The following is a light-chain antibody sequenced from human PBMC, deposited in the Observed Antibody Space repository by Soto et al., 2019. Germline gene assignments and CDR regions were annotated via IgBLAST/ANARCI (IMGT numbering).Light chain of an antibody. V-gene: IGKV3-20*01. J-gene: IGKJ2*01. CDR3: LLYGSTDRYT. Sequence: EIVLTQTPGTLSLSPGERATLSCRASQSVSSSHLAWYQQKPGQAPRLLIYGASTRATGIPDRFSGSGSDTDFSLTIIRLDPEDVAMYYCLLYGSTDRYTFGQGTKVQIK. CDR1: QSVSSSH. CDR2: GAS.